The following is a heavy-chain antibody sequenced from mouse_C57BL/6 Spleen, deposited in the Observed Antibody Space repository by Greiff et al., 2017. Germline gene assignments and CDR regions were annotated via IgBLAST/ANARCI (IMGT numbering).Heavy chain of an antibody. CDR2: IHPNSGST. Sequence: VKLQQPGAELVKPGASVKLSCKASGYTFTSYWMHWVKQRPGQGLEWIGMIHPNSGSTNYNEKFKSKATLTVDKSSSTAYMQLSSLTSEDSAVYYCAREGALYGSSYGFAYWGQGTLVTVSA. D-gene: IGHD1-1*01. V-gene: IGHV1-64*01. CDR1: GYTFTSYW. CDR3: AREGALYGSSYGFAY. J-gene: IGHJ3*01.